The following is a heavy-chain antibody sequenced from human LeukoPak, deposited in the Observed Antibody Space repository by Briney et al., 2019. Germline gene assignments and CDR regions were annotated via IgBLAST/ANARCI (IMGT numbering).Heavy chain of an antibody. V-gene: IGHV3-30*04. CDR3: AKGSRTDYDTNGYYDYFDY. CDR2: ISYDGSNK. Sequence: GGSLRLSCAASGFTFSSYAMHWVRQAPGKGLEWVAVISYDGSNKYYADSVKGRFTISRDNSKNTLYLQMDSLRAEDTALYYCAKGSRTDYDTNGYYDYFDYWGQGTPVTVSS. CDR1: GFTFSSYA. D-gene: IGHD3-22*01. J-gene: IGHJ4*02.